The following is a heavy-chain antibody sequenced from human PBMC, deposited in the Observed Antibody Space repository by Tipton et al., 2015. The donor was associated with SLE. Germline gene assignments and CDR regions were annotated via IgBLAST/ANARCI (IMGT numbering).Heavy chain of an antibody. V-gene: IGHV4-59*01. J-gene: IGHJ3*02. CDR3: ARDYYGSGFDAFDI. CDR1: GGSISTYY. CDR2: IYHTGST. Sequence: TLSLTCTVSGGSISTYYWSWIRQPPKQGLEWIGWIYHTGSTDYNPSLKSRVTISVDTSKNQFSLRLSSVTAADTAVYYCARDYYGSGFDAFDIWSRGTMVTVSS. D-gene: IGHD3-10*01.